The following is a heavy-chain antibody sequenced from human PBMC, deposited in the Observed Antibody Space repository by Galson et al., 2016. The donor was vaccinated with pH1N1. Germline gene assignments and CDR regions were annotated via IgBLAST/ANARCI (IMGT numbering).Heavy chain of an antibody. CDR2: ISGGGGST. CDR3: AKHPYYVDTSKIDY. CDR1: GFTFSSFA. Sequence: SLRLSCAASGFTFSSFAMSWVRQSPGKGLEWLSAISGGGGSTYHADSVKGRFTISRDNSKNTVYLQMNSLRADDAAVYYCAKHPYYVDTSKIDYWGQGTLVSVSS. V-gene: IGHV3-23*01. J-gene: IGHJ4*02. D-gene: IGHD5-18*01.